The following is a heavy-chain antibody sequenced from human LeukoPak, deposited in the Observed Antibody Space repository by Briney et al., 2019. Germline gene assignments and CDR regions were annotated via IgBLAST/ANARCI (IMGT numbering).Heavy chain of an antibody. CDR2: IRYDGSNK. CDR3: AKERIGSNPP. J-gene: IGHJ5*02. V-gene: IGHV3-30*01. CDR1: GFISSHYA. Sequence: GRSLRLSCAGSGFISSHYAMHWVRQAPGKGLEWVAFIRYDGSNKYYADSVKGRFTISRDNSKNTLYLQMNSLRAEDTAVYYCAKERIGSNPPWGQGTLVTVSS.